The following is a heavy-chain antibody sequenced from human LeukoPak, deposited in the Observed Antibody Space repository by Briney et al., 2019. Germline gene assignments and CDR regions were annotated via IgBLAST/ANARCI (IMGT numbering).Heavy chain of an antibody. D-gene: IGHD5-24*01. CDR3: ARVDGYNYYFDY. CDR2: ISAYNGNS. V-gene: IGHV1-18*01. J-gene: IGHJ4*02. Sequence: ASVKVSCKASGYTFTSYGISWVRQAPGQGLEWMGWISAYNGNSNYAQKLQGRVTMTTDTSTSTAYMELRRLTPDDTAVYYCARVDGYNYYFDYWGQGTLVTVSS. CDR1: GYTFTSYG.